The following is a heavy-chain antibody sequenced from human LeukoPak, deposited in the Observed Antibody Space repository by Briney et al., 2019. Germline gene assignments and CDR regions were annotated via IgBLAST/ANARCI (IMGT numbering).Heavy chain of an antibody. Sequence: GASVKVSCKASGGTFSSYAISWVRQAPGQGLEWMGGIIPIFGTANYAQKFQGRVTITADESTSTAYMELRSLTSDDTAVYYCARLKNYGDYGYWGQGTLVTVSS. CDR1: GGTFSSYA. D-gene: IGHD4-17*01. J-gene: IGHJ4*02. CDR3: ARLKNYGDYGY. V-gene: IGHV1-69*01. CDR2: IIPIFGTA.